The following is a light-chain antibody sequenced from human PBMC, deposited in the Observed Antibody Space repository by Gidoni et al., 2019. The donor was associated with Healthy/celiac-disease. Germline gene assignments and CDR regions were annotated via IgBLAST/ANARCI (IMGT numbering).Light chain of an antibody. CDR2: WAS. V-gene: IGKV4-1*01. CDR1: QSVLYSSNNKNY. CDR3: QQYYSTLWT. Sequence: DIVMTLSPDSLALSLGERATINCKSSQSVLYSSNNKNYLAWYQQKPGQPPKLLIYWASTRESGVPDRFSGSGSGTDFTLTISSLQAEDVAVYYCQQYYSTLWTFGQGTKVEIK. J-gene: IGKJ1*01.